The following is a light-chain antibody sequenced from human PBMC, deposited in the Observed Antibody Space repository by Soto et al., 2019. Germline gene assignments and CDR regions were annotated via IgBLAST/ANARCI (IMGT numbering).Light chain of an antibody. CDR3: CSYAGSYTLYV. Sequence: QSVLTQPRSVSGSPGQSVTISCTGTSSDVGGYNYVSWYQQHPGKAPKLMIYDVDKRPSGVPDRFSGSKSGNTASLTISGLQAEDEADYYCCSYAGSYTLYVSGTGTKATVL. CDR2: DVD. V-gene: IGLV2-11*01. J-gene: IGLJ1*01. CDR1: SSDVGGYNY.